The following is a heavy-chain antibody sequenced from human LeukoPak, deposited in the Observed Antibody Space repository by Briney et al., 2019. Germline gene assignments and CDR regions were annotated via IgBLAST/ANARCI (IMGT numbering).Heavy chain of an antibody. CDR3: ARDKYYDSSGYSDDAFDI. D-gene: IGHD3-22*01. Sequence: ASVKVSCKASGYTFTSYGISWVRQAPGQGLEWMGWISAYNGNTNYAQKLQGRVTMTTDTSTSTAHMELRSLRSDDTAVYYCARDKYYDSSGYSDDAFDIWGQGTMVTVSS. CDR1: GYTFTSYG. V-gene: IGHV1-18*01. J-gene: IGHJ3*02. CDR2: ISAYNGNT.